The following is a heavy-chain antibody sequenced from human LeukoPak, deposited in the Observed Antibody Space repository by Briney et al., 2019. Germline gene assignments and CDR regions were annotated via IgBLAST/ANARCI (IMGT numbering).Heavy chain of an antibody. CDR1: GASIDSYY. CDR3: ARDRAGGYFDY. V-gene: IGHV4-59*12. CDR2: IYYSGTT. D-gene: IGHD6-19*01. Sequence: SETLSLTCTISGASIDSYYWSWIRQPPGKGPEWIGYIYYSGTTNYNPSLKRRVTISVDTSKNQFSLKLSSVTAADTAVYYCARDRAGGYFDYWGQGTLVTVSS. J-gene: IGHJ4*02.